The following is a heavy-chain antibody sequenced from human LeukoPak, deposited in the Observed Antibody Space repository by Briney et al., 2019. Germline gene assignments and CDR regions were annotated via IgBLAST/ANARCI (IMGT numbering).Heavy chain of an antibody. CDR3: ARDLDIEVVAAASWYDAFDI. CDR1: GFPLSIYW. J-gene: IGHJ3*02. CDR2: IKTGGSVK. Sequence: GSLRLSFAASGFPLSIYWMTWVRPAPGKGLEWVANIKTGGSVKYYVDSVKGRFTISRDNAENSLYLQMNSLRVEDTAVYYCARDLDIEVVAAASWYDAFDIWGQGTMVTVSS. D-gene: IGHD2-2*01. V-gene: IGHV3-7*01.